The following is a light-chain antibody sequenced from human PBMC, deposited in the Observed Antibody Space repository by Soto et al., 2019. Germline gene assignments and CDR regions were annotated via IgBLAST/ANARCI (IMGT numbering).Light chain of an antibody. J-gene: IGKJ4*01. CDR2: AAS. V-gene: IGKV1-39*01. Sequence: DIQMTQSPSSLSASVGARVTITCRARQIISNYLHWYQQKPGKAPNLLIYAASTLQSGVPSRFSGSGSVTDFTITISSLQPEDFATYFCQHGYSTPLTFCGGTKVDIK. CDR1: QIISNY. CDR3: QHGYSTPLT.